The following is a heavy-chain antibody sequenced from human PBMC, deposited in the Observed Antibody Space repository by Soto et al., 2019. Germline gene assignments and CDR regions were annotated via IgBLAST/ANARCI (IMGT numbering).Heavy chain of an antibody. V-gene: IGHV3-23*01. CDR2: LGGGNDV. J-gene: IGHJ3*02. CDR1: GFTFSNYA. CDR3: AKDSVSHNRIYDAFDI. Sequence: VQLLESGGGLVQPGGSLRLSCEASGFTFSNYAMSWVRQAPGEGPEWVSTLGGGNDVFYADSVKGRFTISRDDSRNNLYLRADKLRVEGTAIYFCAKDSVSHNRIYDAFDIRGQGTVVTVSS.